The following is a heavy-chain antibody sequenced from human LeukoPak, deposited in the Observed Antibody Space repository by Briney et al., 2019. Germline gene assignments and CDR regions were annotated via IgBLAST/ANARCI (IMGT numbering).Heavy chain of an antibody. CDR3: AREGNDYYYDQ. CDR2: ISSSGSYM. D-gene: IGHD3-16*01. CDR1: GFTFSSYT. Sequence: GGSLRLSCVVSGFTFSSYTMNWVRQAPGRGLEWVSSISSSGSYMFYADSVKGRFTISRDNAKNSLYLQVASLRGDDTATYYCAREGNDYYYDQWGQGTLVTVSP. J-gene: IGHJ4*02. V-gene: IGHV3-21*01.